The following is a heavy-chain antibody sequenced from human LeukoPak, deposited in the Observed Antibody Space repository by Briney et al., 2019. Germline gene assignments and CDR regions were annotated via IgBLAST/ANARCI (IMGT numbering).Heavy chain of an antibody. CDR2: IYYSGST. J-gene: IGHJ4*02. V-gene: IGHV4-59*12. CDR3: ARADYYDSSGCFDY. D-gene: IGHD3-22*01. CDR1: GVSISSYY. Sequence: SETLSLTCTVSGVSISSYYWSWIRQPPWKGLEWIGYIYYSGSTNYNPSLKSRVTISVDTSKNQFSLKLSSVTAADTAVYYCARADYYDSSGCFDYWGQGTLVTVSS.